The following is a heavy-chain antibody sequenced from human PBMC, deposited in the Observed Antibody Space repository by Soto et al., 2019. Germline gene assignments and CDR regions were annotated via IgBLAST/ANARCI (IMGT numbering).Heavy chain of an antibody. Sequence: QVQLVQSGAEVKKPGSSVKVSCKVSGGTFSSYAITWVRQAPGQGLEWMGGIIPIFATANYAQKFQGRVTITADESTSTAYMELSSLRSEDTAVYDCARGGYSYGYDWFDPWGQGTLVTVSP. CDR2: IIPIFATA. V-gene: IGHV1-69*12. CDR1: GGTFSSYA. CDR3: ARGGYSYGYDWFDP. J-gene: IGHJ5*02. D-gene: IGHD5-18*01.